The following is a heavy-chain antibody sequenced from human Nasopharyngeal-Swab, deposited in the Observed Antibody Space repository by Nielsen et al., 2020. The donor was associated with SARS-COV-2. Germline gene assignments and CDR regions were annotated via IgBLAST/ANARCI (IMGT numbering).Heavy chain of an antibody. CDR2: IIPIFGTA. Sequence: SVKVSCKASGGTFSSYAISWVRQAPGQGLEWMGGIIPIFGTANYAQKFQGRATITADKSTSTAYMELSSLRSEDTAVYYCARSLGPGTFGVVTGANYYGMDVWGQGTTVTVSS. V-gene: IGHV1-69*06. CDR1: GGTFSSYA. D-gene: IGHD3-3*01. CDR3: ARSLGPGTFGVVTGANYYGMDV. J-gene: IGHJ6*02.